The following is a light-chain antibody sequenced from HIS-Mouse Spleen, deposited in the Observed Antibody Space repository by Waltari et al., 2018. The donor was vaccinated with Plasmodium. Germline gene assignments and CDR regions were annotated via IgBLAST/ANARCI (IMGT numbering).Light chain of an antibody. CDR3: YSTDSSGNHRV. J-gene: IGLJ3*02. V-gene: IGLV3-10*01. CDR1: ALPKTY. CDR2: EDS. Sequence: SYELTQPPSVSVSPGQTARITCSGDALPKTYAYWYQQKSGQAPVLVIYEDSKRPSGIPERFSGSSSGTMATLTISGGQVEDEADYYCYSTDSSGNHRVFGGGTKLTVL.